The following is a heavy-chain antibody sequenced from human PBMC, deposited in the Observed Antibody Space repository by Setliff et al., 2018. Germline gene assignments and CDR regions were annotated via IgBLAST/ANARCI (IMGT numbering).Heavy chain of an antibody. Sequence: PSETLSLTCTVSGASIGSYYWSWIRQPPGKGLEWIGYIYTSGGTNYNPSLKSRVTISVDASKNQFSLKLNSVTAADTAVYYCARVFKVDCAGDGCDCYGARCYYFYMDVWGKGTTVTVSS. D-gene: IGHD2-21*01. J-gene: IGHJ6*03. CDR2: IYTSGGT. CDR1: GASIGSYY. V-gene: IGHV4-4*08. CDR3: ARVFKVDCAGDGCDCYGARCYYFYMDV.